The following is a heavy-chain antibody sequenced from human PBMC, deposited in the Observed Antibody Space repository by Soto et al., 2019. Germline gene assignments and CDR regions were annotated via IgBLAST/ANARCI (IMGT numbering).Heavy chain of an antibody. CDR3: AKDSTRDYYYYMDV. CDR1: GFTFNNYG. V-gene: IGHV3-30*18. J-gene: IGHJ6*03. D-gene: IGHD2-2*01. Sequence: QVQLVESGGGVVQPGRSLRLSCAASGFTFNNYGIHWVRQAPGMGLEWVSFISYDGNKKYYADSVKGRFTISRDNSKNTLFLQMNSLRLEDTAVYFCAKDSTRDYYYYMDVWGKGTTVTVSS. CDR2: ISYDGNKK.